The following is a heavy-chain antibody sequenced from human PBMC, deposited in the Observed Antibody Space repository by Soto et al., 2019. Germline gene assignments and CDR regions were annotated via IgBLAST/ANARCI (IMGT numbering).Heavy chain of an antibody. V-gene: IGHV1-69*01. CDR3: ARDGTLYDSSAYYYLY. CDR2: ITPMFGTP. D-gene: IGHD3-22*01. J-gene: IGHJ4*02. Sequence: QVQLVQSVAEVKKPGSSVKVSCKASGGTFSRYTITWVRQAPGQGLEWMGGITPMFGTPNYAQKFQGRVTITADESTSTAYMELRSLRSEDTAMYYCARDGTLYDSSAYYYLYWGQGTLVTVSS. CDR1: GGTFSRYT.